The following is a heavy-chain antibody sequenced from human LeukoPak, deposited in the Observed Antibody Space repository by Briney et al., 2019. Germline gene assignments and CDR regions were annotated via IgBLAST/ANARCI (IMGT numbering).Heavy chain of an antibody. CDR1: GFTLSTYG. J-gene: IGHJ4*02. CDR2: IWHDGTNK. D-gene: IGHD3-16*01. Sequence: PGGSLRLSCAASGFTLSTYGMHWVRQAPGKGLEWVAFIWHDGTNKYYADSVKGRFTISRDDSKNTLYLQMNSLRAEDTAVYYCAPAGEGGQGTLVTVSS. CDR3: APAGE. V-gene: IGHV3-30*02.